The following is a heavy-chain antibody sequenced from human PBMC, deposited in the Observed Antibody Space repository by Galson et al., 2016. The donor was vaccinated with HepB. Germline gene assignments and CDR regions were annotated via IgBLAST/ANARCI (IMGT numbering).Heavy chain of an antibody. CDR2: IYYSASI. CDR1: GDSINSNIYY. CDR3: ASQSPSGTYHGRFDY. V-gene: IGHV4-39*01. Sequence: ETLSLTCTVSGDSINSNIYYWGWIRQPLGKGLEWIGTIYYSASIYYNPYLKSRVTISVDTSKNQFSLNLSSVTAADTAVYYCASQSPSGTYHGRFDYWGQGTLVTVSS. J-gene: IGHJ4*02. D-gene: IGHD1-26*01.